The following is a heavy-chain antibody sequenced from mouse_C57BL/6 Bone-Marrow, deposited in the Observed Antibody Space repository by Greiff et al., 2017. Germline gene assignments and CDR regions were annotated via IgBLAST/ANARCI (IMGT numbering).Heavy chain of an antibody. J-gene: IGHJ4*01. D-gene: IGHD2-4*01. CDR2: MHPNGGSP. CDR3: ARAYDYDDYTMDY. V-gene: IGHV1-64*01. CDR1: GYTFTNYS. Sequence: VQLQQPGAELVKPGASVKLSCKASGYTFTNYSMHWVKQRPGQGLEWIGMMHPNGGSPDYNEKFKSEATLSVDKSSRTAYMELSSLTSEDSAVYYCARAYDYDDYTMDYWGQGTSVTVSS.